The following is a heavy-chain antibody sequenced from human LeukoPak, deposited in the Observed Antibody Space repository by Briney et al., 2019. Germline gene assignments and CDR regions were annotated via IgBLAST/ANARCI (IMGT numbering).Heavy chain of an antibody. CDR2: INHSGST. CDR1: GFTFSSYS. J-gene: IGHJ5*02. D-gene: IGHD2-15*01. V-gene: IGHV4-34*01. Sequence: PGGSLRLSCAASGFTFSSYSMNWVRQAPGKGLEWIGEINHSGSTNYNPSLKSRVTISVDTSKNQFSLKLSSVTAADTAVYYCASDHCSGGSCYNWFDPWGQGTLVTVSS. CDR3: ASDHCSGGSCYNWFDP.